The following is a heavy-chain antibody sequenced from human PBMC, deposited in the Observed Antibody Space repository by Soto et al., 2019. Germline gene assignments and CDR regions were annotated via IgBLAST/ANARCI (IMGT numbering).Heavy chain of an antibody. V-gene: IGHV1-18*01. CDR1: GYTFTSYG. J-gene: IGHJ3*02. CDR3: ARDAYYYDSSGKGGAFDI. Sequence: GASVKVSCKASGYTFTSYGISWVRQAPGQGLEWMGWISAYNGNTNYAQKLQGRVTMTTDTSTSTAYMELRSLRSDDTAVYYCARDAYYYDSSGKGGAFDIWGQGTMVTVSS. D-gene: IGHD3-22*01. CDR2: ISAYNGNT.